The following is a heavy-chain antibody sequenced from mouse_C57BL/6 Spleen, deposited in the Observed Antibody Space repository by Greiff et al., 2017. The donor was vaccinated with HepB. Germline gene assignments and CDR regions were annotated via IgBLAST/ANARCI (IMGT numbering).Heavy chain of an antibody. CDR2: IYPGSGST. J-gene: IGHJ3*01. CDR1: GYTFTSYW. V-gene: IGHV1-55*01. CDR3: ARNWDDGFAY. D-gene: IGHD4-1*01. Sequence: QVHVKQSGAELVKPGASVKMSCKASGYTFTSYWITWVKQRPGQGLEWIGDIYPGSGSTNYNEKFKSKATLTVDTSSSTAYMQLISLTSEDSAVYYCARNWDDGFAYWGQGTLVTVSA.